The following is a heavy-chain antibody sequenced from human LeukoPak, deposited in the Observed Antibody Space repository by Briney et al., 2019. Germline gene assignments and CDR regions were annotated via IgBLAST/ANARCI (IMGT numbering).Heavy chain of an antibody. J-gene: IGHJ4*02. CDR1: GFTFSRYA. Sequence: GGSLRLSCAASGFTFSRYAMHWVRQAPGKGLQWVAVISYDGSNEDYADSVKGRFTISRDNFKNTLYLQMNSLRAEDTAVYYCARDLWGYSYGNFDYWGQGTLVTVSS. V-gene: IGHV3-30*04. CDR3: ARDLWGYSYGNFDY. CDR2: ISYDGSNE. D-gene: IGHD5-18*01.